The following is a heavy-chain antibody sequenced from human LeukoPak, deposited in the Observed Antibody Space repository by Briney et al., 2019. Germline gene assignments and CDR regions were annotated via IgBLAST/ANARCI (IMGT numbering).Heavy chain of an antibody. D-gene: IGHD4-17*01. J-gene: IGHJ4*02. CDR1: GGSISSYY. CDR2: IYYSGST. V-gene: IGHV4-59*01. Sequence: SETLSLTCTVSGGSISSYYWSWIRQPPGKGREWIGYIYYSGSTNYNPSLKSRVTISVDTSRNQFSLKLSSVTAADTAVYYCARLGDYVFDYWGQGTLVTVSS. CDR3: ARLGDYVFDY.